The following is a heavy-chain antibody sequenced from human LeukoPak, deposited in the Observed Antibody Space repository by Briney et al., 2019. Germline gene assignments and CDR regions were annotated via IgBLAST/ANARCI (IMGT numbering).Heavy chain of an antibody. Sequence: LFLSSCSNTLFSTLSVKVPFTIARENAQNSLYLQMKSQTAEDTAVYYCARYSSSWHYYFDYWGQGTLVTVSS. D-gene: IGHD6-13*01. V-gene: IGHV3-48*03. CDR3: ARYSSSWHYYFDY. J-gene: IGHJ4*02. CDR2: LSSCSNTL.